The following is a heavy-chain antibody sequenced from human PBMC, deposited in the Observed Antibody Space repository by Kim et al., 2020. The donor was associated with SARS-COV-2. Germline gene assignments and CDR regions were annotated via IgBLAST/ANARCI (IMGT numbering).Heavy chain of an antibody. J-gene: IGHJ4*02. Sequence: SETLSLTCAVYGGSFSGYYWSWIRQPPGKGLEWIGEINHSGSTNYNPSLKSRVTISVDTSKNQFSLKLSSVTAADTAVYYCARGLGTVIHDADYWGQGTLVTVSS. D-gene: IGHD4-17*01. V-gene: IGHV4-34*01. CDR1: GGSFSGYY. CDR3: ARGLGTVIHDADY. CDR2: INHSGST.